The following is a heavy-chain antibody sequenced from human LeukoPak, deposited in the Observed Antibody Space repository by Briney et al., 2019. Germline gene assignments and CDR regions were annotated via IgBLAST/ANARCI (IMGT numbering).Heavy chain of an antibody. V-gene: IGHV1-46*01. CDR1: GYTFSRHW. CDR2: INPNGDSA. J-gene: IGHJ3*02. Sequence: ASVKVSCKASGYTFSRHWMHWVRQAPRQGLEWMGVINPNGDSAIPAQKFQGRVTMTRDMSTSTDYMELSSLRSEDTAMYYCARGRNYYDSSGYYYEGDAFDIWGQGTMVTVSS. D-gene: IGHD3-22*01. CDR3: ARGRNYYDSSGYYYEGDAFDI.